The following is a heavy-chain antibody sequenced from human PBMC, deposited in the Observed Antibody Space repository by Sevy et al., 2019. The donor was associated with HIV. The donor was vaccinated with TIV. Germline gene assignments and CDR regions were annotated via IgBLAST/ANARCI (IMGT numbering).Heavy chain of an antibody. CDR2: ISGSGGST. Sequence: GGSLRLSCAASGFTFSSYAMSWVRQAPGKGLEWVSAISGSGGSTYYADSVKGRFTISRDNSKNTLYLQMNSLRAEDTAVYYCAKDPPGYGDYGPNYLDYWGQGTLVTVSS. J-gene: IGHJ4*02. CDR3: AKDPPGYGDYGPNYLDY. V-gene: IGHV3-23*01. CDR1: GFTFSSYA. D-gene: IGHD4-17*01.